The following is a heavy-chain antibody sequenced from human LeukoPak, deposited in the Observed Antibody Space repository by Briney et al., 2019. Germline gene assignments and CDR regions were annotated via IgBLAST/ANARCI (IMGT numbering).Heavy chain of an antibody. D-gene: IGHD3-22*01. CDR3: AKDYYDSSGYYLPRAFDI. J-gene: IGHJ3*02. CDR2: ISGSGGST. Sequence: GGSLRLSCAASGFTFSSYAMSWVRQAPGKGLEWDSAISGSGGSTYYADSVKGRFTISRDNSKNTLYLQMNSLRAEDTAVYYCAKDYYDSSGYYLPRAFDIWGQGTMVTVSS. CDR1: GFTFSSYA. V-gene: IGHV3-23*01.